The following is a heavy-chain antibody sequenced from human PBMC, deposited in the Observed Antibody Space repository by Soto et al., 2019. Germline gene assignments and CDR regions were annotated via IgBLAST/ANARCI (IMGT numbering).Heavy chain of an antibody. CDR1: GGAFITSS. D-gene: IGHD6-13*01. CDR3: AREFRAASFGYYGMDV. Sequence: QVQLAQSGAEVKKPGASVKVSCKASGGAFITSSISWVRQSPGQGLEWMGGIIPMFGTANYPQKFQGRVTITADESTSTADMELSSRRSEDTAVYYCAREFRAASFGYYGMDVWGQGTTVTVSS. V-gene: IGHV1-69*01. CDR2: IIPMFGTA. J-gene: IGHJ6*02.